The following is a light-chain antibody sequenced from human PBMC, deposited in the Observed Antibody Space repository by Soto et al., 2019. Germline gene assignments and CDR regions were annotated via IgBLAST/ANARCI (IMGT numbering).Light chain of an antibody. V-gene: IGLV2-14*01. CDR2: KVS. Sequence: QSALTQPASVSGSPGQSITISCTGTSSDIGAYNYVSWYQQHPGKAPKVMIYKVSNWPSGVSDRFSGSKSANTASLTISGLQAEDEADYYCSSYSSSSSLYVFGTGTKLTVL. J-gene: IGLJ1*01. CDR3: SSYSSSSSLYV. CDR1: SSDIGAYNY.